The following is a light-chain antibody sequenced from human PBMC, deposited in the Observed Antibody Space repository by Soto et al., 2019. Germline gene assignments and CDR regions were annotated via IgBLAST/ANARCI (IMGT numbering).Light chain of an antibody. Sequence: EIVMTQSPATLSVSPGERATPSCRASQSVSSYLAWYQQKPGQAPRLLIYDAFNRVTGIPARFSGSGSGTDFTLTVSSLEPEDFTVYYCQQRSNWPPTFGQGTRLEIK. CDR1: QSVSSY. V-gene: IGKV3-11*01. CDR3: QQRSNWPPT. CDR2: DAF. J-gene: IGKJ5*01.